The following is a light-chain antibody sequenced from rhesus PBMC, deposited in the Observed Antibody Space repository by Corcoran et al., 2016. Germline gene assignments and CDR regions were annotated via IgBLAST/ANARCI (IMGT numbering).Light chain of an antibody. CDR1: QGISSY. CDR3: QQGNSNPFT. CDR2: YAN. J-gene: IGKJ3*01. V-gene: IGKV1-32*02. Sequence: DIQMSQSPSSLSASVGDRVTITCRASQGISSYLNWYQQKPGKAPKLLIYYANSLASGVPSRFSGSGSGTDFTLTISSLQPDDFATYYCQQGNSNPFTFGPGTKLDIK.